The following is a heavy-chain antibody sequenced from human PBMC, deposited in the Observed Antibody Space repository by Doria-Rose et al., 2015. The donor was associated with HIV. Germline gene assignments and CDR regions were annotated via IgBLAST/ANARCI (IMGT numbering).Heavy chain of an antibody. D-gene: IGHD5-12*01. CDR1: NDSIISGTYY. V-gene: IGHV4-61*02. Sequence: KPSQTLSLTCTVSNDSIISGTYYWAWIRQPAGKGLEWIGRIYASGSTNYNPSLKSRVTISLETSKNQFSLKLTSMTAADTAVYYCARVGWLRGHWFDPWGQGTLVTVSS. J-gene: IGHJ5*02. CDR2: IYASGST. CDR3: ARVGWLRGHWFDP.